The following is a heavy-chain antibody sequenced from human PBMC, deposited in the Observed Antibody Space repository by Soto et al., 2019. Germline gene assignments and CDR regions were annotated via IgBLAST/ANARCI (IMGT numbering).Heavy chain of an antibody. CDR3: ARTSRFDY. V-gene: IGHV4-34*01. Sequence: QVQLEQWGAGLLKPSETLSLTCAVYGGSFSAYYWSWIRQPPGKGLEWIGEINHSGSTNYNPSLKSRVTISVDTSKSQFSPKLSSVTAADTAVYYCARTSRFDYWGQGTLVTVSS. J-gene: IGHJ4*02. D-gene: IGHD6-6*01. CDR2: INHSGST. CDR1: GGSFSAYY.